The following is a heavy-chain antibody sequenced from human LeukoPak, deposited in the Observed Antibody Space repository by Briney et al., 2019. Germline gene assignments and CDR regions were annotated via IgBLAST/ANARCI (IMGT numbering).Heavy chain of an antibody. Sequence: RGGSLRLSCAGSGFTFSGYAMSWVRQAPGKRLEWVSAISGSGGSTYYAESGKGRFTISRDNSKNTLYLQMNSLRAEDTAVYYCAKDPLVNSQEYFDYWGQGTLVTVSS. CDR2: ISGSGGST. V-gene: IGHV3-23*01. CDR1: GFTFSGYA. J-gene: IGHJ4*02. D-gene: IGHD2/OR15-2a*01. CDR3: AKDPLVNSQEYFDY.